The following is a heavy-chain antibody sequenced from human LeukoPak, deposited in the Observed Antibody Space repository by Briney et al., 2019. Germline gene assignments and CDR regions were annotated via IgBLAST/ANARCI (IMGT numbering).Heavy chain of an antibody. CDR2: INPNSGGT. CDR3: ARDSGIAARPRYYFDY. V-gene: IGHV1-2*02. J-gene: IGHJ4*02. Sequence: GASVKVSCKASGYTFTGYYMHWVRQAPGQGLERMGWINPNSGGTNYAQKFQGRVTMTRDTSISTAYMELSRLRSDDTAVYYCARDSGIAARPRYYFDYWGQGTLVTVSS. CDR1: GYTFTGYY. D-gene: IGHD6-6*01.